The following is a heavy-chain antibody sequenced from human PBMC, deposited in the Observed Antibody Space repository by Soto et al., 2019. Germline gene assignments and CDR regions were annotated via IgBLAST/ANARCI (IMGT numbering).Heavy chain of an antibody. CDR1: GDSITTNGYY. D-gene: IGHD2-8*01. V-gene: IGHV4-39*01. CDR2: VYWTGST. J-gene: IGHJ4*02. Sequence: SETLSLTCSVSGDSITTNGYYWGWIRHPPGKGLQWIGNVYWTGSTFSHPSLTSRVFISVDTSKNEFSLRLTSVTAADTAVYYCARSHYTYGLLIDYWGPGTLVTVSS. CDR3: ARSHYTYGLLIDY.